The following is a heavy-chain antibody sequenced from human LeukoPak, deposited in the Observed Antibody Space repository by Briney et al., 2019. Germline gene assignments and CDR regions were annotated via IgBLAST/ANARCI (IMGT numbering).Heavy chain of an antibody. Sequence: GGSLRLSCAASGFTFSSYAMHWVRQAPGKGLEWVAVISYDGSNKYYADSVKGRFTISSDNSKNTLYLQMNSLRAEDTAVYYCARGIYGDYDYFDYWGQGTLVTVSS. D-gene: IGHD4-17*01. J-gene: IGHJ4*02. V-gene: IGHV3-30-3*01. CDR2: ISYDGSNK. CDR3: ARGIYGDYDYFDY. CDR1: GFTFSSYA.